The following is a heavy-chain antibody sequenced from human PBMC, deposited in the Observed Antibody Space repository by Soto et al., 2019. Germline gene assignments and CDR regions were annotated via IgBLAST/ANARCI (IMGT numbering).Heavy chain of an antibody. Sequence: PGGSLRLSCAASGFTFSDYYMSWIRQAPGKGLEWVSYISSSGSTIYYADSVKGRFTISRDNAKNTLYLQMNSLRAEDTAVYHCAFGNLSYYFDFWGQGTPVTVSS. V-gene: IGHV3-11*04. CDR1: GFTFSDYY. D-gene: IGHD3-16*01. CDR3: AFGNLSYYFDF. CDR2: ISSSGSTI. J-gene: IGHJ4*02.